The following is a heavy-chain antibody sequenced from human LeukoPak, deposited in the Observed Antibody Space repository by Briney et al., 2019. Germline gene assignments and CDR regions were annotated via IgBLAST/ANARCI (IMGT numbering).Heavy chain of an antibody. CDR1: GFTFGDHI. CDR3: VRQFAS. V-gene: IGHV3-48*01. J-gene: IGHJ4*02. Sequence: GGSLRLSCAASGFTFGDHIMNWVRQPPGKRLEWVAYVSGSGSTVYYADSVKGRFTVSRDNGKSSLYLQMNSLRVEDTALYYCVRQFASWGQGTLVTVSS. CDR2: VSGSGSTV.